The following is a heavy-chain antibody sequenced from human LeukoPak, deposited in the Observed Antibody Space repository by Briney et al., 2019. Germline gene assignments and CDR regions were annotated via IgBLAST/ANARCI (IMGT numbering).Heavy chain of an antibody. CDR1: GFTFSSYS. D-gene: IGHD2-15*01. CDR3: ARVPVCSGGSCYFDY. J-gene: IGHJ4*02. V-gene: IGHV3-21*01. CDR2: ISSSSSYI. Sequence: PGGSLRLSCAASGFTFSSYSMNWVRQAPGKGLEWVSSISSSSSYIYYADSVKGRFTISRDNAKNSLYLQMNSLRAEDTAVYYCARVPVCSGGSCYFDYWGQGILVTVSS.